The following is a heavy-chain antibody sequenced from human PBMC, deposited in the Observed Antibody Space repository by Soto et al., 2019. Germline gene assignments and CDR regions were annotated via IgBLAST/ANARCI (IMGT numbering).Heavy chain of an antibody. J-gene: IGHJ4*02. CDR2: IYYSGST. Sequence: SETLSLTCTVSGGSISSGDYYWSWIRQPPGKGLEWIGYIYYSGSTYYNPSLKSRVTISVDTSKNQFSLKLSSVTAADTAVYYCARVDYDFWSGYYNFDYWGQGTLVTVSS. D-gene: IGHD3-3*01. CDR3: ARVDYDFWSGYYNFDY. V-gene: IGHV4-30-4*01. CDR1: GGSISSGDYY.